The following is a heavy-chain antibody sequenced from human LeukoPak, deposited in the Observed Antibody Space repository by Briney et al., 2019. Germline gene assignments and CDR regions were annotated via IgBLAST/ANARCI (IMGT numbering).Heavy chain of an antibody. J-gene: IGHJ4*02. D-gene: IGHD1-7*01. CDR1: GGSISSYY. Sequence: PSETLPLTCTVSGGSISSYYWSWIRQPPGKGLEWIGYIYYSGRTNYNPSLKSRITILVDTSKNQFSLKLTSVTAADTAVYYCVRDRELNYWGQGTLVTVSS. CDR3: VRDRELNY. V-gene: IGHV4-59*12. CDR2: IYYSGRT.